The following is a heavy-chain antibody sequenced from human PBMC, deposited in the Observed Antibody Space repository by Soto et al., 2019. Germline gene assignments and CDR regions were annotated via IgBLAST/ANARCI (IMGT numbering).Heavy chain of an antibody. D-gene: IGHD2-21*02. J-gene: IGHJ6*02. Sequence: VGSLRLSCEASGFSFSTYSMHWVRQAPGKGLEWVSSIGRRSDIYYADSVKGRFTISRDNAKNSVSLQMNSLRDEDTAVYYCAREETAWPLAYGLDVWGQGTTVTVSS. V-gene: IGHV3-21*01. CDR3: AREETAWPLAYGLDV. CDR2: IGRRSDI. CDR1: GFSFSTYS.